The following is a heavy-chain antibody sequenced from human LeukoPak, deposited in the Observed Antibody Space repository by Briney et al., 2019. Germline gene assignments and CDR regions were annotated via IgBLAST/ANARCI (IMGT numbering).Heavy chain of an antibody. CDR2: ISSSDSCI. V-gene: IGHV3-21*01. D-gene: IGHD2-2*01. Sequence: GGSLRLSCAASGFTFSNYSMNWVRQAPGKRLEWVSSISSSDSCIPYADSVKGRFTISRDNAKNSLYLQMNSLRAEDTALYYCARSPAAVPAASPDDAFDIWGPGTMVTVSS. CDR3: ARSPAAVPAASPDDAFDI. J-gene: IGHJ3*02. CDR1: GFTFSNYS.